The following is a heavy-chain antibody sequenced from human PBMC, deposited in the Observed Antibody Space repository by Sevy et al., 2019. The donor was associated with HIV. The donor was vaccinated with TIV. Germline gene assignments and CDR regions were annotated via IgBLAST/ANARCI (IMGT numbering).Heavy chain of an antibody. CDR3: ARDQIAAAGYYYYYMDV. D-gene: IGHD6-13*01. CDR2: TYYRSKWYN. CDR1: GDSVSSNSAA. Sequence: SQTLSLTCAISGDSVSSNSAAWNWIRQSPSRGLEWLGRTYYRSKWYNDYAVSVKSRITINPDTSKNQFSLQLNSVTPEETAVYYCARDQIAAAGYYYYYMDVWGKGTTVTVSS. V-gene: IGHV6-1*01. J-gene: IGHJ6*03.